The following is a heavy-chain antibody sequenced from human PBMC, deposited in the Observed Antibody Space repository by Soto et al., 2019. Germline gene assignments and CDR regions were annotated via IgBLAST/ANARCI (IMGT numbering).Heavy chain of an antibody. CDR1: GFTFSSYG. V-gene: IGHV3-74*01. D-gene: IGHD4-4*01. J-gene: IGHJ5*02. CDR2: ISSDGSGT. Sequence: GGSLRLSCAASGFTFSSYGMHWVRQAPGKGLVWVSRISSDGSGTTYADAVKGRFTISRDNAKNTLFLQMNSLRAEDTAVYYCARAGGSNYPFGDPWGQGTLVTVSS. CDR3: ARAGGSNYPFGDP.